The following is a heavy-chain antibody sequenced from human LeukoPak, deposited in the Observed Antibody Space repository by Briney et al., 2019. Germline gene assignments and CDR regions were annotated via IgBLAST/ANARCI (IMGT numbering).Heavy chain of an antibody. V-gene: IGHV3-30*18. CDR1: GFTFSSYG. CDR2: ISYDGSNK. J-gene: IGHJ4*02. D-gene: IGHD6-6*01. CDR3: AKDSSSFAPYYFDY. Sequence: PGGSLRLSCAASGFTFSSYGMHWVRQAPGKGLEWVAGISYDGSNKYYADSVKGRFTISGDNSKNTLYLQMNSLRAEDTAVYYCAKDSSSFAPYYFDYWGQGTLVTVSS.